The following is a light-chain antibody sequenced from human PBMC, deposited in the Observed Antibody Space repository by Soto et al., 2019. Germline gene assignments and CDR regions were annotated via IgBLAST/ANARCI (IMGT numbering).Light chain of an antibody. V-gene: IGKV1-39*01. J-gene: IGKJ2*02. CDR3: QQTYISPCT. Sequence: DIPMTQSPSSLSASVGDRVTITCRASQSITNYLNWYQQKPGKPPELLIYAASSLQSGVPPRFSGSGSGTDFTLTISSLQPEDFATYYCQQTYISPCTFGQGTKLEIK. CDR1: QSITNY. CDR2: AAS.